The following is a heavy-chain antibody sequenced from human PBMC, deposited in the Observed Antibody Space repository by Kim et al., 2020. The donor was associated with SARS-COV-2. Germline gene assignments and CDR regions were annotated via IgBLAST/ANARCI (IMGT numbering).Heavy chain of an antibody. Sequence: KGRFTISRDKAKNTLYLQMNSLRAEDTAVYYCARDLHCSGGSCYYYGMDVWGQGTTVTVSS. J-gene: IGHJ6*02. D-gene: IGHD2-15*01. V-gene: IGHV3-74*01. CDR3: ARDLHCSGGSCYYYGMDV.